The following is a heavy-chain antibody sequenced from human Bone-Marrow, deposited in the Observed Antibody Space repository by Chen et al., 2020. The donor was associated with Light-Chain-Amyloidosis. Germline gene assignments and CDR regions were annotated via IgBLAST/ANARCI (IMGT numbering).Heavy chain of an antibody. J-gene: IGHJ4*02. CDR1: YTFPNYW. CDR2: IYPDDSDA. Sequence: YTFPNYWIGWVRQMPGKGLEWMGVIYPDDSDARYSPSFEGXXXXXXXXXXXXXXXXXXXXXXXDTAMYYCARRRDGYNFDYWGQGTLVTVSS. V-gene: IGHV5-51*01. CDR3: ARRRDGYNFDY. D-gene: IGHD2-21*01.